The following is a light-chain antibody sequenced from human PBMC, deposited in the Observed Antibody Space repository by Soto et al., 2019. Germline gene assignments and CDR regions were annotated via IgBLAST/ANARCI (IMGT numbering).Light chain of an antibody. J-gene: IGKJ5*01. CDR1: QSISTW. Sequence: DIQMTQSPSTLSASVGDRVTITCRASQSISTWLAWYQQKPGKAPKLLIYSASDLESGVPSRFSGSGFGTEFTLTITSLQPDDFATYYCQQYNSYSTFGQGTRLEIK. CDR3: QQYNSYST. V-gene: IGKV1-5*03. CDR2: SAS.